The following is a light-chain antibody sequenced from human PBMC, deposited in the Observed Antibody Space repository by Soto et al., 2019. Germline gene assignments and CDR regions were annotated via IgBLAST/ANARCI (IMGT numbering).Light chain of an antibody. CDR1: QSVRSN. V-gene: IGKV3-15*01. J-gene: IGKJ4*01. Sequence: EIVMTQSPATLSVSPGERATLSCRASQSVRSNLAWYQQKPGQAPRPLIYGASTRATGIPARFSGSGSGTEFTLIISSLQSEDFAVYYCQQYNNWPALTFGGGTKVEIK. CDR2: GAS. CDR3: QQYNNWPALT.